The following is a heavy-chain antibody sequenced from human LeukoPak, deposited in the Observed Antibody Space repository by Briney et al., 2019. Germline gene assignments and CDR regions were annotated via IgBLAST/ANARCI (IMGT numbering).Heavy chain of an antibody. CDR1: GLTLSGYW. CDR2: INGDASST. Sequence: GGSLILSCAASGLTLSGYWVHWVRQAPGKGLVWVSRINGDASSTSYADSVEGRFTISRDNAKSTLYLQMNSLRVEDTALYYCARARGNTYGYFEYWGQGTLVTVSS. V-gene: IGHV3-74*01. D-gene: IGHD5-18*01. J-gene: IGHJ4*02. CDR3: ARARGNTYGYFEY.